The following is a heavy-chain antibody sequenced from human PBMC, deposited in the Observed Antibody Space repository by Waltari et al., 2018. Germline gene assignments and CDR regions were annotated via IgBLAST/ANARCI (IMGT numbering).Heavy chain of an antibody. V-gene: IGHV3-7*01. J-gene: IGHJ4*02. Sequence: EVQLVESGGGLVQPGGSLRLSCAASGFTFSNHWMSWVREGQGKGLECVTNIKEDGSAKYYMDSVKGRFTISRDNAKDSLHLQMNSLRAEDTAVYYCARDGHGGLDYWGQGTLVTVSS. CDR1: GFTFSNHW. CDR2: IKEDGSAK. CDR3: ARDGHGGLDY.